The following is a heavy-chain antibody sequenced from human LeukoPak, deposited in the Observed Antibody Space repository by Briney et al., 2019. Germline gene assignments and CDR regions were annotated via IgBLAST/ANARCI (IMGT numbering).Heavy chain of an antibody. J-gene: IGHJ4*02. V-gene: IGHV3-23*01. D-gene: IGHD3-22*01. Sequence: PGGSLRLSCAASGFTFSIYAKSWVRQAPRKGLQWVSSITSRGESTWYVDSVKGRFTITRDNSENTLYLQMHSLRAEDTAVYYCARDRPNYYGSDGHYYRRDGDYWGRGTLVSVSS. CDR2: ITSRGEST. CDR1: GFTFSIYA. CDR3: ARDRPNYYGSDGHYYRRDGDY.